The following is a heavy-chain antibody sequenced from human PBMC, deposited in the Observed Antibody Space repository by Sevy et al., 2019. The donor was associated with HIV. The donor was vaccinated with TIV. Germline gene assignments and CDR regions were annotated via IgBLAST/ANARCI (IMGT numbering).Heavy chain of an antibody. Sequence: GGSLRLSCAASGFIVSYYAIHWVRQAPGKGLEWVALISYDGDNTYFADSVKGRFTISRDNSKNTVFLQMSRLRPDDTAIYYCAGDFHEFGDPRGLDYWGQGTLVTVSS. J-gene: IGHJ4*02. D-gene: IGHD2-21*02. CDR3: AGDFHEFGDPRGLDY. CDR1: GFIVSYYA. CDR2: ISYDGDNT. V-gene: IGHV3-30-3*01.